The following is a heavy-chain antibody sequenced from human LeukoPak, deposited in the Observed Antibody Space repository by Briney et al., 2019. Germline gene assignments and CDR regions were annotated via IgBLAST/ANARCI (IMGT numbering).Heavy chain of an antibody. J-gene: IGHJ3*02. CDR3: ARDRPNDYYDSSGYYSFDI. CDR2: IYTRGST. Sequence: SETLSLTCSVSGGSISSYYWSWIRQPAGKGLEWIGRIYTRGSTNYNPSLKSRVTMSVDTSKNQFSLKLSSVTAADTAVYYCARDRPNDYYDSSGYYSFDIWGQGTMVTVSS. V-gene: IGHV4-4*07. CDR1: GGSISSYY. D-gene: IGHD3-22*01.